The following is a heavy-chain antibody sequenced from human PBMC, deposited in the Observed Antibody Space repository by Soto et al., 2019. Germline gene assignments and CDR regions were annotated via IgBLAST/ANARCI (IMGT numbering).Heavy chain of an antibody. D-gene: IGHD3-10*01. J-gene: IGHJ6*03. V-gene: IGHV3-23*01. Sequence: EVQLLESGGGLVQPGGSLRLSFAASGFTFSNYAMSWVGQSPGKGLEWVAGLSGSGGRTYYADSVKGRFTISRDNSKNTLYLQMTGLRAEDTAIYFCAGELLSQSYYYYMEVWGKGTTVTVSS. CDR1: GFTFSNYA. CDR3: AGELLSQSYYYYMEV. CDR2: LSGSGGRT.